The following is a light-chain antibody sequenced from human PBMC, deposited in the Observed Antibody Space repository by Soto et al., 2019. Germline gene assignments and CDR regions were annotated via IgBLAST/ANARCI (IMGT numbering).Light chain of an antibody. CDR1: QSIGSW. V-gene: IGKV1-5*03. Sequence: DIPMTQSPSTLSASVGDRVTITCRASQSIGSWLAWYQQKPGKAPNLLIYKASSLESGVPSRFSGSGSGTEFTLTITSLQPDDFATYYCQQYNSYPWTFGQGTKVEIK. J-gene: IGKJ1*01. CDR3: QQYNSYPWT. CDR2: KAS.